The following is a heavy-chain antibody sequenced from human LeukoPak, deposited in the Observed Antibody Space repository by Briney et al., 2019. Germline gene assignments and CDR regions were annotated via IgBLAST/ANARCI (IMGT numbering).Heavy chain of an antibody. Sequence: ASVKVSCKVSGYTLTELSMHWVRQAPGEGLEWMGGFDPEDGETIYAQKFQGRVTITADESTSTAYMELSSLRSEDTAVYYCARDGYMSGSADLVVVPAATEALDAFDIWGQGTMVTVSS. D-gene: IGHD2-2*01. J-gene: IGHJ3*02. V-gene: IGHV1-24*01. CDR2: FDPEDGET. CDR3: ARDGYMSGSADLVVVPAATEALDAFDI. CDR1: GYTLTELS.